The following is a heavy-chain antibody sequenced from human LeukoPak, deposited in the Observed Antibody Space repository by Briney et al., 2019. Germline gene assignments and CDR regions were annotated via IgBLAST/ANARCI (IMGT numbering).Heavy chain of an antibody. CDR1: GSTFSSYS. Sequence: GGSLRLSCAASGSTFSSYSMNWVRQAPGKGLEWVSSISSSSSYIYYADSVKGRFTISRDNAKNSLYLQMNSLRAEDTAVYYCARAPAYCSSTSCPLDYWGQGTLVTVSS. D-gene: IGHD2-2*01. J-gene: IGHJ4*02. CDR3: ARAPAYCSSTSCPLDY. V-gene: IGHV3-21*01. CDR2: ISSSSSYI.